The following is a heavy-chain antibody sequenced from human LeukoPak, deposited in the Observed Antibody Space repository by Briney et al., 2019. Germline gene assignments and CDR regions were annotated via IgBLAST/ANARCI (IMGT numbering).Heavy chain of an antibody. J-gene: IGHJ3*01. D-gene: IGHD4-23*01. Sequence: PGGSLRLSCAASGFTFSNYWMSWVRQAPGKGLEWVANIKQDGSEKYHVDSVEGRFTISRDNAKNSLYLQMNSLRAEDTAVYYCARDGASAVAGPRAFDVWGPGTMVTVSS. CDR2: IKQDGSEK. V-gene: IGHV3-7*01. CDR1: GFTFSNYW. CDR3: ARDGASAVAGPRAFDV.